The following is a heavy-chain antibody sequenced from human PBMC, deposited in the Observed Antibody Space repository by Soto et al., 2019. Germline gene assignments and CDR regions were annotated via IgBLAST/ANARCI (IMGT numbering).Heavy chain of an antibody. D-gene: IGHD6-13*01. CDR2: ISYDGSNK. CDR1: GFTFSSYA. CDR3: ARGGYSSTNDAFDI. V-gene: IGHV3-30-3*01. J-gene: IGHJ3*02. Sequence: QVQLVESGGGVVQPGRSLRLSCAASGFTFSSYAMHWVRQAPGKGLEWVAVISYDGSNKYYADSVKGRFTISRDNSKNTLYLQMNSLRAEDTAVYYCARGGYSSTNDAFDIWGQGTVVTVSS.